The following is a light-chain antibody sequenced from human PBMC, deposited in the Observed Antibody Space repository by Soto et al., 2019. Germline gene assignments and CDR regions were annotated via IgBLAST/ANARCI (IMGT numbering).Light chain of an antibody. Sequence: QSALTQPASVSGSPGQSITISCTGTSSDVGGYTYVSWYQQHPGKAPKVMIYEVSNRPSGVSNRFSGSKSGNTASLTISGLQAEDEDDYSCSSYTTSSTMVFGGGTKLTVL. CDR2: EVS. J-gene: IGLJ3*02. CDR3: SSYTTSSTMV. CDR1: SSDVGGYTY. V-gene: IGLV2-14*01.